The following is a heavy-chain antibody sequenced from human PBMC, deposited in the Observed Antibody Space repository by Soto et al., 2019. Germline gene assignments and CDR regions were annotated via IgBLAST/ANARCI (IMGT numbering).Heavy chain of an antibody. J-gene: IGHJ4*02. D-gene: IGHD2-15*01. CDR1: GFTFSSYA. CDR3: AKEGEYCSGGSCYFGY. V-gene: IGHV3-23*01. CDR2: ISGSGGST. Sequence: PGGSLRLSCAASGFTFSSYAMSWVRQAPGKGLEWVSAISGSGGSTYYADSVKGRFTISRDNSKNTLYLQMNSLRAEDTAVYYCAKEGEYCSGGSCYFGYWGQGTLVTVSS.